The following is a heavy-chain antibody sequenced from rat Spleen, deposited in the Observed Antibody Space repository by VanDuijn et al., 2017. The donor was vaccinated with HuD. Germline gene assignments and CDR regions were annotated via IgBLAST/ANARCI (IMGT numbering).Heavy chain of an antibody. D-gene: IGHD1-9*01. J-gene: IGHJ2*01. Sequence: EVQLVESDGGLVQPGRSLKLSCAASGFTYSNYVMAWVRQAPTKGLEWVTSISPSGVTYYRDSVKGRFTVSRENAESTLYLLMDSLRSEDTATYYCARRHYGYTDYFDYWGQGVMVTVSS. CDR3: ARRHYGYTDYFDY. CDR2: ISPSGVT. V-gene: IGHV5S23*01. CDR1: GFTYSNYV.